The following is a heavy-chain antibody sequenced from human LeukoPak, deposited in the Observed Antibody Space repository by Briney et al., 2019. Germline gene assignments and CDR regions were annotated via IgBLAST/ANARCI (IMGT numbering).Heavy chain of an antibody. D-gene: IGHD2-2*01. CDR1: GGSFSGYY. CDR3: ARARWGYCSSNSCPLYYFDY. J-gene: IGHJ4*02. V-gene: IGHV4-34*01. Sequence: PSETLSLTCAVYGGSFSGYYWSWIRQPPGKGLEWIGEINHSGSTNYNPSLKSRVTISVDTSKNQFSLKLSSVTAADTAVYYCARARWGYCSSNSCPLYYFDYWGQGTLVTVSS. CDR2: INHSGST.